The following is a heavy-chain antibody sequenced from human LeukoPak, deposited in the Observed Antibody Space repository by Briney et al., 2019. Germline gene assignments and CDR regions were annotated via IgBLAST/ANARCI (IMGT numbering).Heavy chain of an antibody. Sequence: GGSLRLSCAASGFTFDDYAMVWVRQAPGKGLEWVSTIGWDRDILAYADSVKGRFTISRDNAKNSLYLQMDSLRAEDTAVYYCASQVGRDAFDIWGQGTMVTVSS. CDR1: GFTFDDYA. V-gene: IGHV3-9*01. D-gene: IGHD2-2*01. CDR3: ASQVGRDAFDI. J-gene: IGHJ3*02. CDR2: IGWDRDIL.